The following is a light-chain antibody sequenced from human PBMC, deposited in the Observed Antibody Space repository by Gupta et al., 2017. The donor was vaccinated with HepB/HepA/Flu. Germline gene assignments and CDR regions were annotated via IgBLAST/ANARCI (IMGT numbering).Light chain of an antibody. Sequence: QAALPQPSSLSGSPRKAIPCCGTSSDVGSHNLVSWYQQHPGKAPKLMIYDVSKRPSGVYNRFSGSKSDNTASLTISGLQADDEADYYCCSYAGSYTLVFGGGTKLTVL. CDR2: DVS. V-gene: IGLV2-23*02. J-gene: IGLJ2*01. CDR3: CSYAGSYTLV. CDR1: SSDVGSHNL.